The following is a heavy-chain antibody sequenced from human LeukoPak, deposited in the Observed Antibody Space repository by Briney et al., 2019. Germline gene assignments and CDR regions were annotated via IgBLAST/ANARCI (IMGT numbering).Heavy chain of an antibody. D-gene: IGHD3-22*01. V-gene: IGHV2-5*01. J-gene: IGHJ4*02. Sequence: SGPTLVNPTQTLTLTCTFSGFSLRTTGVGVGWIHQPPGKALEWLALIYWNDDKYYSPSLKSRLTITKDTSKNQVVLRMTNMDPVDTATYYCAHTYYYDSSGYDNFDNWGQGTLVTVSS. CDR1: GFSLRTTGVG. CDR3: AHTYYYDSSGYDNFDN. CDR2: IYWNDDK.